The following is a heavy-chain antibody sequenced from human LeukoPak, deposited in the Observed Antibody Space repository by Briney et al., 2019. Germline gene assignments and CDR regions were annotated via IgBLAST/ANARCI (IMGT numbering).Heavy chain of an antibody. CDR3: AIIRGYSGYDGAFDI. Sequence: ASVKVSCKVSGYTLTELSMHWVRQAPGKGLEWMGGFDPEDGETIYAQKFQGRVTMTVDTSTDTAYMELSSLRSEDTAVYYCAIIRGYSGYDGAFDIWGQGTMVTVSS. D-gene: IGHD5-12*01. CDR2: FDPEDGET. J-gene: IGHJ3*02. V-gene: IGHV1-24*01. CDR1: GYTLTELS.